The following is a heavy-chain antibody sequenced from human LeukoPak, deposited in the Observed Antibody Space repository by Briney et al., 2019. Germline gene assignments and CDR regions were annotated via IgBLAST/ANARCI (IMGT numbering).Heavy chain of an antibody. CDR3: ARRPPFMITFGGVIAPSYYFDY. V-gene: IGHV4-39*01. Sequence: SETLSLTCTVSGGSISSSSYYWGWIRQPPGKGLEWIGGIYYSGSTYYNPSLKSRVTISVDTSKNQFSLKLSSVTAADTAVYYCARRPPFMITFGGVIAPSYYFDYWGQGTLVTVSS. CDR2: IYYSGST. CDR1: GGSISSSSYY. J-gene: IGHJ4*02. D-gene: IGHD3-16*02.